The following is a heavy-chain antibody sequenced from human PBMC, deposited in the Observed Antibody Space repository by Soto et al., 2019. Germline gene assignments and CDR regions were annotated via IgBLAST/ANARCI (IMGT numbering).Heavy chain of an antibody. D-gene: IGHD3-10*01. J-gene: IGHJ4*02. Sequence: GGSLRLSCAASGFTFSSYVMTWVRQAPGKGLVWVSGISGNGGTTFYADSVKGRFTISRDNARNTLYLQMNSLRAEDTAVYYCARDGHYRFDYWGQGTPVTVSS. V-gene: IGHV3-23*01. CDR2: ISGNGGTT. CDR1: GFTFSSYV. CDR3: ARDGHYRFDY.